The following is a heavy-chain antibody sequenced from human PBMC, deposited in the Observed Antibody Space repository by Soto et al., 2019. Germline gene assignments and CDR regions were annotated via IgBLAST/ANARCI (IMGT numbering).Heavy chain of an antibody. CDR1: GYTFTSYD. CDR3: ARGQSGAGISYYYYYYMDV. J-gene: IGHJ6*03. CDR2: MNPNSGNT. D-gene: IGHD4-17*01. V-gene: IGHV1-8*01. Sequence: QVQLVQSGAEVKKPGASVKVSCKASGYTFTSYDINWVRQATGQGLEWMGWMNPNSGNTGYAQKFQGRVTMTRNTSISTAYMELSSLRSEDTAVYYCARGQSGAGISYYYYYYMDVWGKGTTVTVSS.